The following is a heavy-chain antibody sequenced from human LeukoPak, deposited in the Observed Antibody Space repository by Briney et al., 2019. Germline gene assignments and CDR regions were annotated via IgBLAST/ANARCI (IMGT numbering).Heavy chain of an antibody. CDR3: ASGDYVGFAPYY. V-gene: IGHV4-30-4*01. CDR1: GGSISSGDYC. D-gene: IGHD4-17*01. J-gene: IGHJ4*02. Sequence: SQTLSLTCTVSGGSISSGDYCWSWIRQPPGKGLEWIGYIYYSGSTYYNPSLKSRVTISVDTSKNQFSLKLSSVTAADTAVYYCASGDYVGFAPYYWGQGTLVTVSS. CDR2: IYYSGST.